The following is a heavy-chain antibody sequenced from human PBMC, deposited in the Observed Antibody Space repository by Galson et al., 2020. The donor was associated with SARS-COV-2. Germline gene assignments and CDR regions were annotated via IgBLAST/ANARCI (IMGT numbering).Heavy chain of an antibody. CDR3: ARDIAADGTNYYYGMDV. V-gene: IGHV3-30-3*01. J-gene: IGHJ6*02. CDR1: GFTFSSYA. CDR2: ISYAGSNK. Sequence: GGSLRLSCAAYGFTFSSYAMHWVRQAPGKGLEWVAVISYAGSNKYYADSVKGRFTISRDNSKNTLYLQMNSLRAEDTAVYYCARDIAADGTNYYYGMDVWGQGTTVTVSS. D-gene: IGHD6-13*01.